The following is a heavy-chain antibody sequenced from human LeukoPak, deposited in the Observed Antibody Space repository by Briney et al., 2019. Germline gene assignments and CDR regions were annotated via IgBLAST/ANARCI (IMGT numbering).Heavy chain of an antibody. V-gene: IGHV4-30-4*01. CDR1: GGSISSGDYY. D-gene: IGHD1-26*01. Sequence: PSQTLSLTCTVSGGSISSGDYYWSWIRQPPGKGLEWIGYIYYSGSTSYNPSLNSRVTISVDTSKNQFSLKLSSMTAADTAVYYCARHGGGGESYPRVFDSWGRGNLVTVSS. CDR3: ARHGGGGESYPRVFDS. J-gene: IGHJ4*02. CDR2: IYYSGST.